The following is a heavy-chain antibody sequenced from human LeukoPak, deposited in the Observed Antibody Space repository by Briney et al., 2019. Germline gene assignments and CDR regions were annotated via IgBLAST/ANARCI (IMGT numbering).Heavy chain of an antibody. J-gene: IGHJ3*02. V-gene: IGHV4-59*01. CDR2: IYYSGST. D-gene: IGHD2-21*01. Sequence: AETLSLTCTVSGGSISSYYWSWIRQPPGKGLEWIGYIYYSGSTNYNPSLKSRVTISVDTSKNQFSLKLSSVTAADTAVYYCARLFEVVDAFDIWGQGTMVTVSS. CDR3: ARLFEVVDAFDI. CDR1: GGSISSYY.